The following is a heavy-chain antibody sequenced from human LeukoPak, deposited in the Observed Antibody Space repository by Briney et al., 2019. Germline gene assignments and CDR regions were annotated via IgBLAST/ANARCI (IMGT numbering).Heavy chain of an antibody. CDR1: GFTFDDYA. CDR3: AKDIAAAGTGWYFDL. Sequence: PGGSLRLSCAASGFTFDDYAMHWVRQAPGKGLEWVSGISWNSGSIGYADSVKGRFTISRDNAKNSLYLQMNSLRAEDTALYYCAKDIAAAGTGWYFDLWGRGTLVTVSS. J-gene: IGHJ2*01. D-gene: IGHD6-13*01. CDR2: ISWNSGSI. V-gene: IGHV3-9*01.